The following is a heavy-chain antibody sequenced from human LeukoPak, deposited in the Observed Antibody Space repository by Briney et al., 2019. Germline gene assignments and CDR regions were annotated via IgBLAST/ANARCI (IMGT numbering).Heavy chain of an antibody. Sequence: SETLSLTCTVSGGSISSYYWSWVRQPPGKGLEWIGYIYYSGSTNYNPSLKSRVTISVDTSKNQFSLKLSSVTAADTAVYYCARSRRQVGATVFDYWGQGTLVTVSS. CDR2: IYYSGST. V-gene: IGHV4-59*01. D-gene: IGHD1-26*01. CDR1: GGSISSYY. J-gene: IGHJ4*02. CDR3: ARSRRQVGATVFDY.